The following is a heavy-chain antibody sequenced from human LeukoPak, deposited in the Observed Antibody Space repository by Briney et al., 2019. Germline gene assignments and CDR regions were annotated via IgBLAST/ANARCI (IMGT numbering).Heavy chain of an antibody. CDR2: INHTGST. V-gene: IGHV4-34*01. CDR1: GGSFSGYY. J-gene: IGHJ4*02. D-gene: IGHD4-23*01. CDR3: ARGRGWKLLDD. Sequence: PSETLSLTCAVYGGSFSGYYWSWIRQPPGKGLEWIGEINHTGSTNYNPSLKSRVTISVDTSKNQFSLKLSSVTAADTAMYHCARGRGWKLLDDWGQGTLVTVSS.